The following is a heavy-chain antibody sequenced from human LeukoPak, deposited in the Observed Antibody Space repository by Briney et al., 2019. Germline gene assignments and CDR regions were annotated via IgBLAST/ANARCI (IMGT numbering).Heavy chain of an antibody. J-gene: IGHJ6*02. CDR1: GGTFSSYA. Sequence: PVKVSCKASGGTFSSYAISWVRQAPGQGLEWMGRIIPILGIANYAQKFQGRVTITADKSTSTAYMELSSLRSEDTAVYYCARVGMEWLSPYYYYGMDVWGQGTTVTVSS. V-gene: IGHV1-69*04. CDR3: ARVGMEWLSPYYYYGMDV. D-gene: IGHD3-3*01. CDR2: IIPILGIA.